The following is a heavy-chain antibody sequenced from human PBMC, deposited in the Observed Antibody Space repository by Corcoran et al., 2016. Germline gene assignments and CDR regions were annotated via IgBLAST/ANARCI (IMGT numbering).Heavy chain of an antibody. D-gene: IGHD6-13*01. V-gene: IGHV4-59*01. CDR3: ARDWGPGYSSSCFDP. CDR2: IYYSGST. Sequence: QVQLQESGPRLVKPSETLSLTCTVSGDSITSGYWSWIRQPPGKGLEWSGYIYYSGSTKYNPALKGRVSMSLDTSKNQFSLQLISVTVADTAVYYCARDWGPGYSSSCFDPWGQGVLITVSS. J-gene: IGHJ5*02. CDR1: GDSITSGY.